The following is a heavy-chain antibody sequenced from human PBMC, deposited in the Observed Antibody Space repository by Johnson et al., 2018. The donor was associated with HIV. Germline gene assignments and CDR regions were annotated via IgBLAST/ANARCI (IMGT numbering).Heavy chain of an antibody. Sequence: QMQLVESGGGVMQPGKSLRLSCAASGFTFSSYAMHWVRQAPGKGLEWVAVISYDGSNKYYADSVKGRFTISRDNSKNTLYLQMNSLRAEDTAVYYCAREDQNWNYDHAFDIWGQGTMVTVSS. J-gene: IGHJ3*02. D-gene: IGHD1-7*01. CDR3: AREDQNWNYDHAFDI. CDR2: ISYDGSNK. CDR1: GFTFSSYA. V-gene: IGHV3-30*04.